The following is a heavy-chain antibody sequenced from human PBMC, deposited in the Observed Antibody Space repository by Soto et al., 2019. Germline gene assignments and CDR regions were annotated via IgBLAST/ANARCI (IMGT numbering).Heavy chain of an antibody. CDR2: IYYSGST. J-gene: IGHJ6*02. Sequence: PSETLSLTCTVSGEYISSHSYSWGWIRQPPGKGLEWIGSIYYSGSTNYNPSLKSRVTISVDTSKNQFSLKLSSVTAADTAVYYCARGKKGLLWFGEPPYYYYYGMDVWGQGTTVTVSS. CDR1: GEYISSHSYS. D-gene: IGHD3-10*01. V-gene: IGHV4-39*07. CDR3: ARGKKGLLWFGEPPYYYYYGMDV.